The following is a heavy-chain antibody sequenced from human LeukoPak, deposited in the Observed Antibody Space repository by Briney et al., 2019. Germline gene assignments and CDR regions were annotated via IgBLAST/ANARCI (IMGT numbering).Heavy chain of an antibody. V-gene: IGHV3-74*01. CDR2: INEHGTT. J-gene: IGHJ4*02. D-gene: IGHD3-16*01. CDR1: GFTFSNCW. Sequence: GGSLRLSCAASGFTFSNCWMTWVRQAPGKGLVWISNINEHGTTAYADSVKGRFTISRDNAKNILYLQMNSLRAEDTAVYYCARVRGGNWGQGTLVTVSS. CDR3: ARVRGGN.